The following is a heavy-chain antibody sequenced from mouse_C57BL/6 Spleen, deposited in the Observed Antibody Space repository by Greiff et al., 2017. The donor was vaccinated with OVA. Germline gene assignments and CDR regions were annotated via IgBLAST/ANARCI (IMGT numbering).Heavy chain of an antibody. Sequence: EVQVVESGGGLVQPGGSLKLSCAASGFTFSDYGMAWVRQAPRKGPEWVAFISNLAYSIYYADTVTGRFTISRENAKNTLYLEMSSLRSEDTAMYYCARGARFAYWGQGTLVTVSA. V-gene: IGHV5-15*01. J-gene: IGHJ3*01. CDR1: GFTFSDYG. CDR2: ISNLAYSI. CDR3: ARGARFAY.